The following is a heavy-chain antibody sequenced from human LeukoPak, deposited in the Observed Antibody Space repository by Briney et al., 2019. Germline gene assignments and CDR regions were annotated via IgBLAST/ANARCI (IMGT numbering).Heavy chain of an antibody. Sequence: SVKVSCKASGGSFTSYGISWVRQAPGQGLEWMGKIIPIYGRANYGQKFQGRVTITADELTTTSYIELSSLTAEDMAVYYCAAGGAYEFRDDYWGQGTLVTVSS. J-gene: IGHJ4*02. CDR3: AAGGAYEFRDDY. D-gene: IGHD3-3*01. CDR1: GGSFTSYG. CDR2: IIPIYGRA. V-gene: IGHV1-69*13.